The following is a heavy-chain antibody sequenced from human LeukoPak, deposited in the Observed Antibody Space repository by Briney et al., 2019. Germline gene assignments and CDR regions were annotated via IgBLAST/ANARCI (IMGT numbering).Heavy chain of an antibody. D-gene: IGHD2/OR15-2a*01. CDR2: IIPTFGTA. CDR3: ARVLEVYYGMDV. Sequence: ASVKVSCKASGGTFSSYAISWVRQAPGQGLEWMGGIIPTFGTANYAQKFQGRVTITADESTSTAYMGLSSLRSEDTAVYYCARVLEVYYGMDVWGQGTTVTVSS. CDR1: GGTFSSYA. J-gene: IGHJ6*02. V-gene: IGHV1-69*13.